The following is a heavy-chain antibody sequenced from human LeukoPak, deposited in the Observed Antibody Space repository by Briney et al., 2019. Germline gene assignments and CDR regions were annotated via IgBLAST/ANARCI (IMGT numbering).Heavy chain of an antibody. J-gene: IGHJ4*02. Sequence: GGSLRLSCAASGFSFSSYSMNWVRQAPGKGLEWVSSISISSCIYYADSVKGRFTISRDNAKNSLYLQMNSLRAEDTAVYYCARGYSGYDSFDYWGQGTLVTVSS. V-gene: IGHV3-21*01. CDR2: ISISSCI. CDR1: GFSFSSYS. D-gene: IGHD5-12*01. CDR3: ARGYSGYDSFDY.